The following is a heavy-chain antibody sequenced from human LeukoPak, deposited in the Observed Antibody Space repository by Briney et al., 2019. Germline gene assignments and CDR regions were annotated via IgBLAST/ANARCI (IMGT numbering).Heavy chain of an antibody. D-gene: IGHD6-13*01. Sequence: ASVRVSCKASVYTFTGDYMQWVRQAPGQGLEWMGWINPNSGGTNYAQKFQGRVTMTRDTSISTAYMELSRLRSDDTAVYYCARDVRYSTYSFQPWGQGTLVTVSS. V-gene: IGHV1-2*02. CDR3: ARDVRYSTYSFQP. CDR2: INPNSGGT. CDR1: VYTFTGDY. J-gene: IGHJ5*02.